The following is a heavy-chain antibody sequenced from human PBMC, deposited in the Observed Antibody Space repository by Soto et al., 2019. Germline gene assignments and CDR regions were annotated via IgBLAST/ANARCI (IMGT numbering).Heavy chain of an antibody. V-gene: IGHV3-74*01. Sequence: EVQLVESGGGLLQPGGSLTLSCTASGFTFSNYWMHWVRQAPGKGLVWVSGTKSDGSGTSYTDSVKGRFNISRDNAYNTLYLQMSNMRAEDTAVYYCASGGFDYVPVRMDVWGKGTTVIVSS. J-gene: IGHJ6*04. CDR3: ASGGFDYVPVRMDV. CDR2: TKSDGSGT. CDR1: GFTFSNYW. D-gene: IGHD3-10*02.